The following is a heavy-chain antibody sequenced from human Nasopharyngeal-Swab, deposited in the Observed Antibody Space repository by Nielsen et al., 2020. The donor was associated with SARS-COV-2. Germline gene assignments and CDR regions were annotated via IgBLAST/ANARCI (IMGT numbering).Heavy chain of an antibody. CDR3: AKDVYYDFWSGYYWGN. D-gene: IGHD3-3*01. J-gene: IGHJ4*02. V-gene: IGHV3-23*01. Sequence: GESLKISCAASGFTFSSYAMSWVRQAPGKGLEWVSIISGSGDTTYYADSVNDRFTISRDNSKNTLYLQMNSLRAEDTAVYYCAKDVYYDFWSGYYWGNWGQGTLVTVSS. CDR2: ISGSGDTT. CDR1: GFTFSSYA.